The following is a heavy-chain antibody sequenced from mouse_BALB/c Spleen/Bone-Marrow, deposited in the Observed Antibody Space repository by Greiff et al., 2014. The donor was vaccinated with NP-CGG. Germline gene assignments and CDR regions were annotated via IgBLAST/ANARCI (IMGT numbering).Heavy chain of an antibody. Sequence: EVQLQESGPGLVKPSQSLSLTCTVSGYSITSDYAWNWIRQFPGNKLEWMGYISYSGSTSYNPSLKSQISITRDTSKNQFFLQLNSLTTEDTATYYCARYYYGNYWFAYWGQGTLVTVSA. J-gene: IGHJ3*01. CDR2: ISYSGST. D-gene: IGHD2-1*01. CDR1: GYSITSDYA. V-gene: IGHV3-2*02. CDR3: ARYYYGNYWFAY.